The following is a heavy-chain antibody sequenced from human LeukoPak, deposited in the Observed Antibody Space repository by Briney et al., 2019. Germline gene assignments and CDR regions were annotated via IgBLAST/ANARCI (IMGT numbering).Heavy chain of an antibody. CDR2: ISYDGSNK. Sequence: GGSLTLSCAASGFTFSYHWMTWVRQAPGKGLEWVAVISYDGSNKYYADSVKGRFTISRDNSKNTLYLQMNSLRAEDTAVYYCARDRTSYGSTVYDAFDIWGQGTMVTVSS. CDR1: GFTFSYHW. J-gene: IGHJ3*02. CDR3: ARDRTSYGSTVYDAFDI. D-gene: IGHD5-18*01. V-gene: IGHV3-30-3*01.